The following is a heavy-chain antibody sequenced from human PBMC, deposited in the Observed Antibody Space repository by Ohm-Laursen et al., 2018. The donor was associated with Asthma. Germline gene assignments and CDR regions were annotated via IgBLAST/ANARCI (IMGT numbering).Heavy chain of an antibody. CDR3: ARAEYYSDAFDI. D-gene: IGHD3-10*01. CDR2: IYSGGST. V-gene: IGHV3-53*01. Sequence: SLRLSCSASGFTFSSYAMSWVRQAPGKGLEWVSVIYSGGSTYYADSVKGRFTISRDNSKNTLYLQMNSLRAEDTAVYYCARAEYYSDAFDIWGQGTMVTVSS. J-gene: IGHJ3*02. CDR1: GFTFSSYA.